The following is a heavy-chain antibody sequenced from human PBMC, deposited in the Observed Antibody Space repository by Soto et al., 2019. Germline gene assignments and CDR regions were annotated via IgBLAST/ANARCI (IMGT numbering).Heavy chain of an antibody. Sequence: SETLSLTCTVSGCSISSYYWSWIRQPPGKGLEWIGYIYYSGSTNYNPSLKSRVTISVDTSKNQFSLKLSSVTAADTAVYYCARWDVLRFLEWPTGWFDPWGQGTLVTVSS. V-gene: IGHV4-59*01. CDR2: IYYSGST. J-gene: IGHJ5*02. D-gene: IGHD3-3*01. CDR3: ARWDVLRFLEWPTGWFDP. CDR1: GCSISSYY.